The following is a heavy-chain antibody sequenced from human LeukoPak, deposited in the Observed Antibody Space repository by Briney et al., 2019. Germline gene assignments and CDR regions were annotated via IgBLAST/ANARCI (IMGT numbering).Heavy chain of an antibody. CDR1: GFTFDKYA. V-gene: IGHV3-23*01. Sequence: GGSLRLSCAASGFTFDKYAMTWVRQAPGKGLEWVSAISAGGSNTYYADSVKGRFTISRDTSKNTLYLQMHSLRAEDTAVYYCAKTPYYDSTGYYHYYYYAMDVWGQGTTVTVSS. J-gene: IGHJ6*02. CDR3: AKTPYYDSTGYYHYYYYAMDV. CDR2: ISAGGSNT. D-gene: IGHD3-22*01.